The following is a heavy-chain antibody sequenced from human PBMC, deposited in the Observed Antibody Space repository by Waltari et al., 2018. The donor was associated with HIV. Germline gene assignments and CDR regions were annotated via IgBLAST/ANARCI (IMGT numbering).Heavy chain of an antibody. Sequence: QVQLQESGPGLVKPSETLSLTCTVSGGSISSYYWSWIRQPPGKGLEWIGYIYYSGSTNYNPSLKSRVTISVDTSKNQFSLKLSSVTAADTAVYYCARSTGYSGYDWGYWGQGTLVTVSS. CDR1: GGSISSYY. J-gene: IGHJ4*02. CDR2: IYYSGST. CDR3: ARSTGYSGYDWGY. V-gene: IGHV4-59*01. D-gene: IGHD5-12*01.